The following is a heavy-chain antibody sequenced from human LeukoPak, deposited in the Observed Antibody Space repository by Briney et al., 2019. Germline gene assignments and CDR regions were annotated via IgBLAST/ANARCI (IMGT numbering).Heavy chain of an antibody. Sequence: PGGSLRLSCAASGFTFSDYYMSWIRQAPGKGLEWISYIGSSGSTIYYADSVKGRFTISRDNAKNSLYLQMNSLRAEDTAVYYCANWGQYCSSTSCLSAFDIWGLGTMVTVSS. CDR3: ANWGQYCSSTSCLSAFDI. J-gene: IGHJ3*02. CDR1: GFTFSDYY. D-gene: IGHD2-2*01. CDR2: IGSSGSTI. V-gene: IGHV3-11*04.